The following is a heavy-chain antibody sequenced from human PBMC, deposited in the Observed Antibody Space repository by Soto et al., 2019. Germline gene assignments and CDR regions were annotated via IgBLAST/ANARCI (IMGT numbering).Heavy chain of an antibody. CDR3: ARNYGGNSYAFDI. CDR1: AFPFSSYS. D-gene: IGHD2-21*02. Sequence: PGGSLRVSCAASAFPFSSYSMRWVRQAPGKGLEYVSAISSNGGSTYYANSVKGRFTISRDNSKNTLYLQMGSLRAEDMAVYYCARNYGGNSYAFDIWGQGTMVTVSS. CDR2: ISSNGGST. V-gene: IGHV3-64*01. J-gene: IGHJ3*02.